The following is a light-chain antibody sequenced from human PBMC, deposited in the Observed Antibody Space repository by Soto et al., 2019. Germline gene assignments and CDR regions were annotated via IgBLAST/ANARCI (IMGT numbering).Light chain of an antibody. CDR1: SSDIGGYDF. CDR2: EVT. Sequence: QSALTQPPSASGSPGQSVTISCTGSSSDIGGYDFVSWYQQHPGKVPKLLIYEVTKRPSGVPDRFSGSKSGNTASLTVSGLQADDEADYYCAAWDVSLNDVVFGGGTKLTVL. V-gene: IGLV2-8*01. CDR3: AAWDVSLNDVV. J-gene: IGLJ2*01.